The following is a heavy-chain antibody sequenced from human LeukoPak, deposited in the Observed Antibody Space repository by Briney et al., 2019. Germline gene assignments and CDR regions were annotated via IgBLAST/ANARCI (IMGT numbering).Heavy chain of an antibody. Sequence: ASVKVSCKASGYTFTSYVISWVRQAPGQGLEWMGWISAYNGNTNYAQKLQGRVTMTTDTSTSTAYMELRSLRSDDTAVYYCARGFCSSTSCSNFDYWGQGTLVTVSS. V-gene: IGHV1-18*01. J-gene: IGHJ4*02. CDR1: GYTFTSYV. D-gene: IGHD2-2*01. CDR3: ARGFCSSTSCSNFDY. CDR2: ISAYNGNT.